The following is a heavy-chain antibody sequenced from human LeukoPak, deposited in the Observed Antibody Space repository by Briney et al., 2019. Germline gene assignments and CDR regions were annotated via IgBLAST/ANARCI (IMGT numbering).Heavy chain of an antibody. CDR1: GYTFTSYG. V-gene: IGHV1-18*01. Sequence: ASVKVSFKASGYTFTSYGISWVRQAPGQGLEWMGWISAYNGNTNYAQKLQGRVTMTTDTSTSTAYMELRSLRSDDTAVYYCARDPRIATTVVTPGYYYYYMDVWGKGTTVTVSS. J-gene: IGHJ6*03. CDR3: ARDPRIATTVVTPGYYYYYMDV. D-gene: IGHD4-23*01. CDR2: ISAYNGNT.